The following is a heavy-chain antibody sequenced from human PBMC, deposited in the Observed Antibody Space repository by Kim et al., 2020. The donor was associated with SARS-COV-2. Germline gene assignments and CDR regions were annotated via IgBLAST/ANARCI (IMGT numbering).Heavy chain of an antibody. D-gene: IGHD6-13*01. V-gene: IGHV4-31*11. J-gene: IGHJ3*02. Sequence: SETLSLTCGVSGSSITSASSYWSWIRQRPGEGLEWVGSITYSGTTYYNPSLESRVAVSMDTSNNQVSQKLRSVTAADTAKYYCARGGMRIAGARSAFDSWGKGTMVTVSA. CDR2: ITYSGTT. CDR1: GSSITSASSY. CDR3: ARGGMRIAGARSAFDS.